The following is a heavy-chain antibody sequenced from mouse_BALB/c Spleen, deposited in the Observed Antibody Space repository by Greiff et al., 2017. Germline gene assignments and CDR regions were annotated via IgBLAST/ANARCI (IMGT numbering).Heavy chain of an antibody. CDR2: ISYSGST. Sequence: EVKLVESGPGLVKPSQSLSLTCTVTGYSITSDYAWNWIRQFPGNKLEWMGYISYSGSTSYNPSLKSRLSITRDTSKNQFFLQLNSVTTEDTATYYCARSGVPYAMDYGGKGTSVTVSS. CDR3: ARSGVPYAMDY. D-gene: IGHD2-14*01. J-gene: IGHJ4*01. V-gene: IGHV3-2*02. CDR1: GYSITSDYA.